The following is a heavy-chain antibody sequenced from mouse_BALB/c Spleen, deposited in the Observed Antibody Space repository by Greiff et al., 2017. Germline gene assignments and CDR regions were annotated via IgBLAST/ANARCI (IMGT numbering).Heavy chain of an antibody. CDR2: IDPANGNT. D-gene: IGHD2-4*01. J-gene: IGHJ4*01. Sequence: VQLQQSGAELVKPGASVKLSCTASGFNIKDTYMHWVKQRPEQGLEWIGRIDPANGNTKYDPKFQGKATITADTSSNTAYLQLSSLTSEDTAVYYCAREGDYDDYAMDYWGQGTSVTVSS. V-gene: IGHV14-3*02. CDR3: AREGDYDDYAMDY. CDR1: GFNIKDTY.